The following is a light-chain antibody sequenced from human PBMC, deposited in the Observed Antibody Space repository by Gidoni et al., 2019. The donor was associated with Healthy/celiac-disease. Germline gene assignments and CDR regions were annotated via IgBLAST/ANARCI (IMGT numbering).Light chain of an antibody. CDR3: QQLSSSPRT. Sequence: DIQLTQSPSFLSASVGDRVTITCRASQGISSYLAWYQQKPGKAPKLLIYAASTLQGGVPSRFSGSGSGTEFTITISSLQPEDFATYSCQQLSSSPRTFGPGTKVDIK. CDR2: AAS. V-gene: IGKV1-9*01. CDR1: QGISSY. J-gene: IGKJ3*01.